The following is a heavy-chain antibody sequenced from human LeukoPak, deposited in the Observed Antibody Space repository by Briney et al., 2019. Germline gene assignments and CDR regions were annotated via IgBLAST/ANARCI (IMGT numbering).Heavy chain of an antibody. CDR2: ISYDGSNK. CDR3: ARVGSRIAAAVIYGMDV. D-gene: IGHD6-13*01. Sequence: PGGSLRLSCAASGFTFSSYAMHWVRQAPGKGLGWGAVISYDGSNKYYADSVKGRFTISRDNSKNTLYLQMNSLKASDTAMYYCARVGSRIAAAVIYGMDVWGQGTTVTVSS. J-gene: IGHJ6*02. CDR1: GFTFSSYA. V-gene: IGHV3-30-3*01.